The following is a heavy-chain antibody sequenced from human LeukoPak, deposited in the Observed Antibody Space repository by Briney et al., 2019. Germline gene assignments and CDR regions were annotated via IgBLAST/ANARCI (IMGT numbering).Heavy chain of an antibody. CDR3: ARRVVNNRNWYFNL. CDR1: GYSFTRNW. J-gene: IGHJ2*01. V-gene: IGHV5-51*01. Sequence: GESLKISCKGSGYSFTRNWIGWVRQMPGKGLEWMGIIYPGDSDTRYSPSFQGQVTISANKSINTAYLQWSSLKASDTAMYYCARRVVNNRNWYFNLWGRGTLVTVSS. CDR2: IYPGDSDT. D-gene: IGHD4-23*01.